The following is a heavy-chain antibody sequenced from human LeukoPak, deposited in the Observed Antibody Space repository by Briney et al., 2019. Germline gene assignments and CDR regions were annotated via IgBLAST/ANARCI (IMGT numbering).Heavy chain of an antibody. D-gene: IGHD3-3*01. CDR2: ISYDGSNK. J-gene: IGHJ3*02. Sequence: GGSPRLSCAASGFTFSSYGMHWVRQAPGKRLEWVAVISYDGSNKYYADSVKGRFTTSRDNSKNTLYLQMNSLRAEDTAVYYCANPYYTGAFDIWGQGTMVTVSS. CDR1: GFTFSSYG. V-gene: IGHV3-30*18. CDR3: ANPYYTGAFDI.